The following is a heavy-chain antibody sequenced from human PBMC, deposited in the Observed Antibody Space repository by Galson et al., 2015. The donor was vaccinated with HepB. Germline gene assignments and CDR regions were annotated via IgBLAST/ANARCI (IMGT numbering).Heavy chain of an antibody. J-gene: IGHJ4*02. CDR2: IYTGGDT. Sequence: SLRLSCAVSGFTVRSHYTTWVRQAPGKGLECVSVIYTGGDTTYADSVTGRFTLSRDNSKNTVYLQMNSLRGDDTAVYYCATSTKWSGYFDYWGRGTLVTVSS. D-gene: IGHD2-15*01. CDR1: GFTVRSHY. CDR3: ATSTKWSGYFDY. V-gene: IGHV3-53*01.